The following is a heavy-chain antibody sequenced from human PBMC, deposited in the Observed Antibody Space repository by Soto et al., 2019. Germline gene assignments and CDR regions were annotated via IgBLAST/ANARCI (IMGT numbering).Heavy chain of an antibody. D-gene: IGHD6-13*01. CDR3: ARDGRLVNYYYYGMYV. V-gene: IGHV4-31*03. CDR2: TYYSGST. CDR1: GGSISSGAYY. Sequence: QVQLQESGPGLVKPSQTLSLTCSVSGGSISSGAYYWTWIRQHPGKGLEWIGYTYYSGSTYYNPSLKRRVTISVDTSKNQFSLKLRSVTAADTAVYYCARDGRLVNYYYYGMYVWGQGTTVTVSS. J-gene: IGHJ6*02.